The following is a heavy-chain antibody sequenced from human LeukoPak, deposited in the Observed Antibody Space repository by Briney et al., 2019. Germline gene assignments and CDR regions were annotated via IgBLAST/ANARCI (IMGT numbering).Heavy chain of an antibody. J-gene: IGHJ5*02. Sequence: GGSLRLSCAASGFTFSNYGMHGVRQAPGKGLEGGTFIRYDGTKEYYADSVKGRFTISRDKSKNPLYLHMNSLRAEDTAVYYCAIDRSGYDLGGWFDPWGQGTLLTVSS. CDR3: AIDRSGYDLGGWFDP. CDR2: IRYDGTKE. CDR1: GFTFSNYG. D-gene: IGHD5-12*01. V-gene: IGHV3-30*02.